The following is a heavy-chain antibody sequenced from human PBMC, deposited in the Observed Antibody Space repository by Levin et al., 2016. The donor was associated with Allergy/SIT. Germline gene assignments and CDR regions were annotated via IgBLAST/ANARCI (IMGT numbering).Heavy chain of an antibody. CDR3: VPGGPRYLEY. V-gene: IGHV3-48*03. CDR1: GFPFSNFE. CDR2: IAVGGRAV. Sequence: GESLKISCVASGFPFSNFELNWVRQTPEKGLEWLSYIAVGGRAVYADSVKGRFTISRDNAKNSLYLQMNSLRAEDTAVYYCVPGGPRYLEYWGQGARVTVSA. J-gene: IGHJ4*02.